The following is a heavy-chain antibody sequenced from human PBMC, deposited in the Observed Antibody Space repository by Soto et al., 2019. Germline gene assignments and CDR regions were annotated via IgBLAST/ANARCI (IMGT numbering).Heavy chain of an antibody. Sequence: PSQTLSLTCAISGDSVSSNSAAWHWIRQSPSRGLEWLGRTYYRSKWYNDYAVSVKSRITINPDTSKNQFSLQLNSVTPEHTAVYYYVRLPVQIVWFAPCGQGPLVTVSS. CDR3: VRLPVQIVWFAP. D-gene: IGHD3-16*02. V-gene: IGHV6-1*01. J-gene: IGHJ5*02. CDR2: TYYRSKWYN. CDR1: GDSVSSNSAA.